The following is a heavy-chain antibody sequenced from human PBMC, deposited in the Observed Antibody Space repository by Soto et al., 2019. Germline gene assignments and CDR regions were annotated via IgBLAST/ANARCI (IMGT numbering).Heavy chain of an antibody. Sequence: SETLSLTCTVSGGSISSSSYYWGWIRQPPGKGLEWVGYIYYSGNTNYNPSLRSRVTILIDMSKNQFSLKMTSVTAADTAVYYCARGGGPTTTTLTTYDYWAQGSLVTVS. CDR2: IYYSGNT. D-gene: IGHD4-17*01. CDR1: GGSISSSSYY. CDR3: ARGGGPTTTTLTTYDY. V-gene: IGHV4-61*05. J-gene: IGHJ4*02.